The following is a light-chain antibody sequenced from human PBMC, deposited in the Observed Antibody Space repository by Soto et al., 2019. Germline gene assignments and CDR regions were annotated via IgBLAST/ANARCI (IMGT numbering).Light chain of an antibody. J-gene: IGKJ3*01. Sequence: DIVLTQSPATLSLSPGERATHSCRASQSVSRDFAWYQQKPGQAPRLLIYDASNRATGIPARFSGSGSGTDLTLTINSLQPEDFAVYYCQHRHNFGPGTKVDFK. CDR1: QSVSRD. V-gene: IGKV3-11*01. CDR3: QHRHN. CDR2: DAS.